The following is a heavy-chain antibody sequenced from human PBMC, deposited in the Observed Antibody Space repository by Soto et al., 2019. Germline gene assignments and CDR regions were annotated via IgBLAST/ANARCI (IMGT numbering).Heavy chain of an antibody. Sequence: SETLSLTCAVSSGSISSSNWWSWVRQPPGKGLEWIGEIYHSGSTNYNPSLKSRVTISVDKSKNQFSLKLSSVTAADTAVYYCAREQSSGWYGYYYYYMDVWGKGTTVTVSS. V-gene: IGHV4-4*02. D-gene: IGHD6-19*01. CDR2: IYHSGST. CDR1: SGSISSSNW. CDR3: AREQSSGWYGYYYYYMDV. J-gene: IGHJ6*03.